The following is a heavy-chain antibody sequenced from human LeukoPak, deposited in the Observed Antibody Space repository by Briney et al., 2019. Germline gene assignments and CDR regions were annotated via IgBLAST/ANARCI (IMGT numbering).Heavy chain of an antibody. Sequence: PGGSLRLSCAASGFTVSSNYMSWVRQAPGKGLEWVSVIYTGGTTHYADSVKGRFTIPRDNAKNSLYLQMNSLRAEDTAVYYCARDDTYGGKPRDYYGMDVWGQGTTVTVSS. CDR2: IYTGGTT. J-gene: IGHJ6*02. V-gene: IGHV3-53*01. CDR1: GFTVSSNY. D-gene: IGHD4-23*01. CDR3: ARDDTYGGKPRDYYGMDV.